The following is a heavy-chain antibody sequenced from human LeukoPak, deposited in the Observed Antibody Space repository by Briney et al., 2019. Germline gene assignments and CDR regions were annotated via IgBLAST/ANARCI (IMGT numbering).Heavy chain of an antibody. CDR1: GYTFTSYA. J-gene: IGHJ5*02. CDR3: ASDCSSTSCLNWFDP. D-gene: IGHD2-2*01. CDR2: INTNTGNP. Sequence: ASVKVSCKASGYTFTSYAMNWVRQAPGQGLEWMGWINTNTGNPTYAQGFTGRFVFSLDTSVSTAYPQISSLKAEDTAVYYCASDCSSTSCLNWFDPWGQGTLVTVSS. V-gene: IGHV7-4-1*02.